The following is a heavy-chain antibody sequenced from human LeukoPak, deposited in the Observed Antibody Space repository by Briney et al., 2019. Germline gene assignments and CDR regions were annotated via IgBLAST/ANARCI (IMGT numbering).Heavy chain of an antibody. CDR1: GYTFTAYY. V-gene: IGHV1-2*02. J-gene: IGHJ4*02. CDR2: INPNTGGT. CDR3: ARAPRGSYYSDY. D-gene: IGHD3-10*01. Sequence: ASVKVSCKASGYTFTAYYMHWVRQAPGQGLEWMGCINPNTGGTNYAQKFQGRVTMTRDTSITTAYMELSRLTSDDTAVYFCARAPRGSYYSDYWGQGSLVTVSS.